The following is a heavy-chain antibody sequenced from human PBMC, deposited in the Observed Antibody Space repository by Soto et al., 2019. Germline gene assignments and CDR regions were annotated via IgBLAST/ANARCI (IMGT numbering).Heavy chain of an antibody. CDR1: GGSISSYY. CDR2: IYYSGST. D-gene: IGHD5-12*01. CDR3: ATAMATIEAYYFDY. J-gene: IGHJ4*02. V-gene: IGHV4-59*01. Sequence: PSETLSLTCTVSGGSISSYYWSWIRQPPGKGLEWIGYIYYSGSTNYNPSLKSRVTISVDTSKNQFSLKLSSVTAADTAVYYCATAMATIEAYYFDYWGQGTLVTVSS.